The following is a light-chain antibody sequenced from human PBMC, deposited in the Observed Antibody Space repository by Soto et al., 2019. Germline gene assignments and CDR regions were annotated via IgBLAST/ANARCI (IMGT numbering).Light chain of an antibody. Sequence: ILLTQSPDTLSLSPGEGATLSCRASQSVTNSYLAWYQQKPGQAPRPLIYGASSRATGIPDRFSGSGSETDFTLTISRLEPEDFAVYYCQQYSSSPPITFGQGTRLEIK. CDR3: QQYSSSPPIT. CDR2: GAS. J-gene: IGKJ5*01. V-gene: IGKV3-20*01. CDR1: QSVTNSY.